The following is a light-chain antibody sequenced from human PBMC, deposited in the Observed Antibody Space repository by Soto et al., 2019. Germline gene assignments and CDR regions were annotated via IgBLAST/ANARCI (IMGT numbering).Light chain of an antibody. CDR2: AAS. CDR1: QTISSY. J-gene: IGKJ2*01. V-gene: IGKV1-39*01. Sequence: DIQMTQSPPSLSASVGDRVTITCRASQTISSYLNWYQQKPGKAPKLLIYAASTLQSGVPSRFSGSGFGTDFTLTISSLQPEDFATYYCQQSHGIPYTFGQGTKLESK. CDR3: QQSHGIPYT.